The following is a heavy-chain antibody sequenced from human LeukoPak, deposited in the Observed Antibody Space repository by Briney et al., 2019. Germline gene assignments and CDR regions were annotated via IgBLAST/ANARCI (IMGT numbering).Heavy chain of an antibody. CDR3: ARNEAVAGMADY. V-gene: IGHV1-46*01. Sequence: ASVKVSFKASGYTFTSYYMHWVRQAPGQGLEWMGIINPSGGSTSYAQKFQGRVTVTRDTSTSTVYMELSSLRFEDTAVYYCARNEAVAGMADYWGQGTLVTVSS. CDR2: INPSGGST. D-gene: IGHD6-19*01. J-gene: IGHJ4*02. CDR1: GYTFTSYY.